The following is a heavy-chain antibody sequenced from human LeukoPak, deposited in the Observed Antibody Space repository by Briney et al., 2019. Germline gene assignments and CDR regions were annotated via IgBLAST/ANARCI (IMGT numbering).Heavy chain of an antibody. CDR1: GFTFSSYA. CDR2: ITGIGGST. D-gene: IGHD4-11*01. V-gene: IGHV3-23*01. CDR3: ARGTGHDYLDAFDI. Sequence: EGSLRLSCAASGFTFSSYAMNWVRQAPGKGLEWVSSITGIGGSTYYTDSVKGRFTISRDNSRDTLYLQLDSLRAEDTAVYYCARGTGHDYLDAFDIWGQGTMVTVSS. J-gene: IGHJ3*02.